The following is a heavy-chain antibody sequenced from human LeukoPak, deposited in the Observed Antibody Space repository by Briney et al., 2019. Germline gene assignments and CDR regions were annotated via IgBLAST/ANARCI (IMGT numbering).Heavy chain of an antibody. CDR2: IYYSGST. CDR1: GGSISGYY. Sequence: PSETLSLTCTVSGGSISGYYWSWIRQPPGKGLEWIGYIYYSGSTNYNPSLKSRVTISVDTSKNQFSLKLSSVTAADTAVYYCARDAYYDILTGYPYYYYGMDVWGQGTTVAVSS. CDR3: ARDAYYDILTGYPYYYYGMDV. J-gene: IGHJ6*02. D-gene: IGHD3-9*01. V-gene: IGHV4-59*01.